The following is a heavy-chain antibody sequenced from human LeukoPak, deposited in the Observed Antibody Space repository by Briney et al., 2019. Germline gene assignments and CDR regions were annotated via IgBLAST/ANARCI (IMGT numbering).Heavy chain of an antibody. Sequence: GGSLRLSCAASGFTFSNAWTNWVRQAPGKGLEWVGRIKSKVDGGTADYAAPVKGRFTISRDDSIKTLYLQMNSLKTKDTAVYYCDTGAWEHTGLLGVDVWGQGTTVTVSS. V-gene: IGHV3-15*01. D-gene: IGHD1-26*01. J-gene: IGHJ6*02. CDR3: DTGAWEHTGLLGVDV. CDR2: IKSKVDGGTA. CDR1: GFTFSNAW.